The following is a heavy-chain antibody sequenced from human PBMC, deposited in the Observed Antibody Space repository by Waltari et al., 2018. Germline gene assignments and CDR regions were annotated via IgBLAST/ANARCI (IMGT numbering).Heavy chain of an antibody. J-gene: IGHJ4*02. Sequence: QVQLVQSGAGVKKPGDSVKASCKASGYSFTSYAMRWVRQAPGQRLEWMGWINAGNGNTKYSQKFQGRVTITRDTSASTAYMELSSLRSEDTAVYYCARDRSRSGWSTDYWGQGTLVTVSS. CDR3: ARDRSRSGWSTDY. CDR1: GYSFTSYA. V-gene: IGHV1-3*01. CDR2: INAGNGNT. D-gene: IGHD6-19*01.